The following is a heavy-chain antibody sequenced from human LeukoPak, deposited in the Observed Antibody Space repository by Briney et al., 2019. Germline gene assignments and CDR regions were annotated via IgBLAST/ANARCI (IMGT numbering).Heavy chain of an antibody. CDR3: ARGRYYGSGSYLS. CDR1: GGSFSGYY. D-gene: IGHD3-10*01. Sequence: SETLSLTCAVYGGSFSGYYWSWIRQPPGKGLEWIGEINHSGSTNYNPSLKSRVTISVDTSKNQFSLKLSSVTAADTAVYYCARGRYYGSGSYLSWGQGTMVTVSS. CDR2: INHSGST. V-gene: IGHV4-34*01. J-gene: IGHJ1*01.